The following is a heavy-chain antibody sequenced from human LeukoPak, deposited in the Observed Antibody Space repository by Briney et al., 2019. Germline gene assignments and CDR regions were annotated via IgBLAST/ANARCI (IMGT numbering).Heavy chain of an antibody. J-gene: IGHJ4*02. CDR1: GGTFSSYA. Sequence: SVKVSCKASGGTFSSYAISWVRQAPGQGLEWMGRIIPILGIANYAQKFQGRVTITADKSTSTAYMELSSLRSEDTAVYYCTRVRQGSQSDYWGQGTLVTVSS. CDR3: TRVRQGSQSDY. CDR2: IIPILGIA. V-gene: IGHV1-69*04.